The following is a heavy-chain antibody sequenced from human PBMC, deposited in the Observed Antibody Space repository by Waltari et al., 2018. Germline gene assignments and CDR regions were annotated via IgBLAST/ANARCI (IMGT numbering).Heavy chain of an antibody. CDR1: GDSVTSANW. CDR3: ARDRGRGLYLDV. V-gene: IGHV4-4*02. CDR2: VISTGKT. J-gene: IGHJ4*02. Sequence: QLQESGPGLVKPSGTLSLSCAVSGDSVTSANWWSWVRQSPQRGLEWIGQVISTGKTNYSPSFASRVTMSPDASKNQLSLKVTSATAADTAVYYCARDRGRGLYLDVWGPGTLVTVSP. D-gene: IGHD2-15*01.